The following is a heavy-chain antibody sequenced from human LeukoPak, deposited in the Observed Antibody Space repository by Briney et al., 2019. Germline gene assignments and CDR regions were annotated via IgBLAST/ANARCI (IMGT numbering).Heavy chain of an antibody. V-gene: IGHV1-2*02. Sequence: ASVKVSCKASGYTFTGYYMHWVRQAPGQGLEWMGWINPNSGGTNYAQKFQGRVTMTRDTSISTAYMELSRLRSDDTAVYYCAREGTYYYDSSGYSQFDPWGQGTLATVSS. CDR2: INPNSGGT. CDR3: AREGTYYYDSSGYSQFDP. D-gene: IGHD3-22*01. CDR1: GYTFTGYY. J-gene: IGHJ5*02.